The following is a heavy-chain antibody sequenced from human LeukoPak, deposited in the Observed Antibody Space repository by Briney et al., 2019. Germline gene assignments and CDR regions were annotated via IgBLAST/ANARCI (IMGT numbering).Heavy chain of an antibody. CDR1: GYTFTDYY. D-gene: IGHD2-2*01. CDR3: TRGRPVSNSGSLEGH. CDR2: INPNSGTT. J-gene: IGHJ1*01. Sequence: ASVKVSCKTYGYTFTDYYMHWVRQAPGQGLEWMAWINPNSGTTNYAQRFQGRVTVTRDTSISTAYMELSRLISDDTAVYYCTRGRPVSNSGSLEGHWGQGTLVTASS. V-gene: IGHV1-2*02.